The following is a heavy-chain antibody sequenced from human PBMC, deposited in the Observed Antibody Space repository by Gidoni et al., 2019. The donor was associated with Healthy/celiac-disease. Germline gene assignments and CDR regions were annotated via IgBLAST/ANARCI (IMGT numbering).Heavy chain of an antibody. CDR3: AKNYYEGKFGSCFDY. Sequence: EVRLLESGGRLVQPGGSLRLSCAAAVFAFSSYALSWVRHAPGKGLEWGSASSGSGGSTYYADSVKGRFTISRDNSKNTLYLQMNSLRAEDTAVYYCAKNYYEGKFGSCFDYWGQGTLVTVSS. CDR2: SSGSGGST. J-gene: IGHJ4*02. D-gene: IGHD3-22*01. V-gene: IGHV3-23*01. CDR1: VFAFSSYA.